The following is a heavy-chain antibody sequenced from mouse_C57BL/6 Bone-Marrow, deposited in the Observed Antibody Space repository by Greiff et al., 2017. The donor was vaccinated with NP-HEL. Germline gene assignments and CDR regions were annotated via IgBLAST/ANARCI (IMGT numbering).Heavy chain of an antibody. CDR3: ARGDGNYVAY. CDR1: GYTFTSYW. Sequence: QVQLKQPGAELVMPGASVKLSCKASGYTFTSYWMHWVKQRPGQGLEWIGEIDPSDSYTNYNQKFKGKSTLTVDKSSSTAYMQLSSLTSEDSAVYYCARGDGNYVAYWGQGTLVTVSA. CDR2: IDPSDSYT. D-gene: IGHD2-1*01. J-gene: IGHJ3*01. V-gene: IGHV1-69*01.